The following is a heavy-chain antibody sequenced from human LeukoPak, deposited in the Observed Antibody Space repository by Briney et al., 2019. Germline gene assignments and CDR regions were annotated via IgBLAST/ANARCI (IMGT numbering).Heavy chain of an antibody. D-gene: IGHD3-10*01. CDR2: IKKDGSEK. V-gene: IGHV3-7*05. Sequence: PGGSLRLSCAASGFTFSSYWMNWVRQAPGKGLEWVANIKKDGSEKYYMDSVKGRFTISRDNAKNSLYLQMNSLRAEDTAVYYCARRVSDYGSGSYRAKWFDPWGQGTLVTVSS. J-gene: IGHJ5*02. CDR1: GFTFSSYW. CDR3: ARRVSDYGSGSYRAKWFDP.